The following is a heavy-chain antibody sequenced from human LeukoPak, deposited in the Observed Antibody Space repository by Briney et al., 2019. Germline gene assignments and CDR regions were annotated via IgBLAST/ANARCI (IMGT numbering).Heavy chain of an antibody. J-gene: IGHJ3*02. Sequence: GGSLRLSCAASGFTFRNYIISWIRQAPGKGLEWVANMRQDGSEKFYVDSVKGRFTVSRDNAKNSLYLQMDSLRAEDTAVCYCAREGDAFDIWGQGTMVTVSS. CDR2: MRQDGSEK. CDR3: AREGDAFDI. CDR1: GFTFRNYI. V-gene: IGHV3-7*01.